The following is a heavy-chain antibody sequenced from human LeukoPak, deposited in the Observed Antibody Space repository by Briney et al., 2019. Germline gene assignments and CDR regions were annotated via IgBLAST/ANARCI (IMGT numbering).Heavy chain of an antibody. J-gene: IGHJ5*02. CDR3: ARLDYDFWSGYPNWFDP. D-gene: IGHD3-3*01. CDR1: GGSLSSYY. Sequence: SETLSLTCTVSGGSLSSYYWSWIRQPPGKGLEWIGYIYYSGSTNYNPSLKSRVTISVDTSKNQFSLKLSSVTAADTAVYYCARLDYDFWSGYPNWFDPWGQGTLVTVSS. CDR2: IYYSGST. V-gene: IGHV4-59*01.